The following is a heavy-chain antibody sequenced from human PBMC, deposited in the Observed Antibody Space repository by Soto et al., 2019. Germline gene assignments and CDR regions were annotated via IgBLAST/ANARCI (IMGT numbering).Heavy chain of an antibody. CDR3: ARGALVPGLVWFDP. CDR1: GYTFTDYY. D-gene: IGHD6-13*01. V-gene: IGHV1-8*02. Sequence: ASVKVSCKASGYTFTDYYIHWVRQAPGQGLEWMGWMNPNSGNTDYAQKFQGRVTMTRNTSISTAYMELSSLRSEDTAVYYCARGALVPGLVWFDPWGQGTLVTVSS. CDR2: MNPNSGNT. J-gene: IGHJ5*02.